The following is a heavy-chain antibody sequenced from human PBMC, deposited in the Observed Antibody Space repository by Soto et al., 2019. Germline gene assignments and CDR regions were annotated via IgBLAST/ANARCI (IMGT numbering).Heavy chain of an antibody. CDR1: GFTFSSYA. J-gene: IGHJ6*02. V-gene: IGHV3-30-3*01. CDR2: ISYDGSNK. D-gene: IGHD3-3*01. CDR3: ARGYDFWSGYYNYYYGMDV. Sequence: GGSLRLSCAASGFTFSSYAMHWVRQAPGRGLEWVAVISYDGSNKNHADTVKGRFTISRDNSKNTLYLQMNSLRAEDTAVYYCARGYDFWSGYYNYYYGMDVWGQGTTVTVSS.